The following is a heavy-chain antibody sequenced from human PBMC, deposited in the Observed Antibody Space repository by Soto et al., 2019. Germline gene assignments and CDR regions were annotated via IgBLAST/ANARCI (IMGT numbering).Heavy chain of an antibody. CDR1: GFTFSTSV. J-gene: IGHJ4*02. Sequence: PVGSLRLSCAASGFTFSTSVMTWVRQAPGKGLEWVSSVSVSSDVTYYADSVKGRFTISRDNSKNTLSLQMNNLRAEDTALYFCAKTYRSAWHVFDYWGQGTQVTVSS. CDR2: VSVSSDVT. V-gene: IGHV3-23*01. CDR3: AKTYRSAWHVFDY. D-gene: IGHD6-25*01.